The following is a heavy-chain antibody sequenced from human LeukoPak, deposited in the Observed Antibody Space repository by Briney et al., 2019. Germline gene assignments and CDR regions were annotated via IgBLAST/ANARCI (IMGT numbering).Heavy chain of an antibody. CDR3: AAGGVVVPAAPWARGYYYYYMDV. D-gene: IGHD2-2*01. V-gene: IGHV3-7*01. J-gene: IGHJ6*03. Sequence: PGGSLRLSCAASGFTFSSYWMSWVRQAPGKGLEWVANIKQDGSEKYYVDSVKGRFTISRDNAKNSLYLQMNSLGAEDTAVYYCAAGGVVVPAAPWARGYYYYYMDVWGKGTTVTVSS. CDR1: GFTFSSYW. CDR2: IKQDGSEK.